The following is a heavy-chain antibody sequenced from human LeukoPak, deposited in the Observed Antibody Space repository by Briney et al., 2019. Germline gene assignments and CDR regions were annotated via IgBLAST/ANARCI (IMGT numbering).Heavy chain of an antibody. J-gene: IGHJ4*02. Sequence: GGSLRLSCAASGFTYSSYSMNWVRQAPGKGLEWVSYISSSSSTIYYADSVKGRFTISRDNAKNSLYLQMNSLRAEDTAVYYCAREGMVRFDYWGQGTLVTVSS. CDR2: ISSSSSTI. CDR1: GFTYSSYS. V-gene: IGHV3-48*01. D-gene: IGHD3-10*01. CDR3: AREGMVRFDY.